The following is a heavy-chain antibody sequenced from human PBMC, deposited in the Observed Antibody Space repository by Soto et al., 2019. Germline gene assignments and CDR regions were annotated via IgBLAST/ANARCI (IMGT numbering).Heavy chain of an antibody. V-gene: IGHV1-69*01. D-gene: IGHD5-18*01. J-gene: IGHJ6*02. CDR1: GGTFSSYA. CDR2: VMHIFGTA. CDR3: ARDDAPTGMVTIDYYYYGMDV. Sequence: QVQLVQSGAEVKKPGSSVKVSCKASGGTFSSYAISWVRQAPGHGLEWMGGVMHIFGTANYAEKFQGRVTITADESTSTDYMEISSLRSEDTAVYYCARDDAPTGMVTIDYYYYGMDVWGQGTTVTVS.